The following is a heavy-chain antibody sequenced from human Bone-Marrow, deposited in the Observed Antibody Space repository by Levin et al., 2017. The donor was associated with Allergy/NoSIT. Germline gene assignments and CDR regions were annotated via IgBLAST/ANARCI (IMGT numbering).Heavy chain of an antibody. CDR2: TYYNGST. J-gene: IGHJ4*02. Sequence: SQTLSLTCPVSGGSIRSANYYWTWIRQPPGKGLECIGYTYYNGSTYYNPSLKSRVTISVDTSKNQFSLKLDSVTAADTAVYYCARVRDGYNFGDYYFDSWGQGTLVIVSS. CDR1: GGSIRSANYY. V-gene: IGHV4-30-4*01. D-gene: IGHD5-24*01. CDR3: ARVRDGYNFGDYYFDS.